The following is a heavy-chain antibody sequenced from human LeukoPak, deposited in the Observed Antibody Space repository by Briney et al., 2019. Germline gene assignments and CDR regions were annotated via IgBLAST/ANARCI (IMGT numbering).Heavy chain of an antibody. CDR2: IRQDGSEK. Sequence: PGGSLRLSCAASGFTFSNYWMTWVRQAPGKGVEWVANIRQDGSEKYYVDSVKGRFTVSRDNAKNSLYLQMNSLRAEDTAVYYCARDSIPGSGSYYKVAKDYWGQGTLVTVSS. J-gene: IGHJ4*02. CDR3: ARDSIPGSGSYYKVAKDY. CDR1: GFTFSNYW. V-gene: IGHV3-7*01. D-gene: IGHD3-10*01.